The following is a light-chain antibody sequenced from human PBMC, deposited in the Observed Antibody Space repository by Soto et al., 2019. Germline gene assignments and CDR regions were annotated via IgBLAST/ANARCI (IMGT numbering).Light chain of an antibody. CDR1: QSVSRN. Sequence: EIVMTQSPATLSVSPGERATLSCRASQSVSRNLAWYQQTPGQAPRLLIYDANTRATGVPARFSGSGSGTDFTLTISSLQSEDSAVYYCQQFNDWPLTFGGGTKVQI. CDR3: QQFNDWPLT. J-gene: IGKJ4*01. V-gene: IGKV3-15*01. CDR2: DAN.